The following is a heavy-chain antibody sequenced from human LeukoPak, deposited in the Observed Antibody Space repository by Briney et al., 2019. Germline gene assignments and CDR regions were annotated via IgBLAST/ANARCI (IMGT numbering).Heavy chain of an antibody. V-gene: IGHV4-34*01. CDR3: ASQFCTPTSCYRGDFDS. J-gene: IGHJ4*02. CDR1: GFTFSSYS. Sequence: GSLRLSCAASGFTFSSYSMNWVRQPPGKGLEWIGEVNHSGSTNYNPSLNSRVTISLDTPKNQFSLKLTSVTAADTAVYYCASQFCTPTSCYRGDFDSWGQGTLVTVSS. CDR2: VNHSGST. D-gene: IGHD2-2*01.